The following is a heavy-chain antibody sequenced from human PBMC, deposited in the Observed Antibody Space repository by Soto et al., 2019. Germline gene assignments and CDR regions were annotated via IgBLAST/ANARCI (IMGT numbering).Heavy chain of an antibody. V-gene: IGHV6-1*01. CDR3: ARDQKYSSSWSKCFDP. CDR1: GDSVSSNSVA. D-gene: IGHD6-13*01. J-gene: IGHJ5*02. Sequence: SQTLSLTCAISGDSVSSNSVAWNWIRQSPSRGLEWLGRTYYRSKWYNDYAVSVKSRITINPDTSKNQFSLQLNSVTPEDTAVYYCARDQKYSSSWSKCFDPWGQGTLVTVSS. CDR2: TYYRSKWYN.